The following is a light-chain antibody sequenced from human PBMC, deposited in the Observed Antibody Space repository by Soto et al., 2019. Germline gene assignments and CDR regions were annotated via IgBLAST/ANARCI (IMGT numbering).Light chain of an antibody. CDR3: QQYGSSFLT. J-gene: IGKJ3*01. Sequence: EIVLTQSPGTLSLSPGERATLSCRASQSVSSSYLAWYQQKPGQAPRLLIYGASSRATGIPDRFSGSGSGTDFTLTISRLEPEDFAVYYCQQYGSSFLTFGPGT. CDR2: GAS. V-gene: IGKV3-20*01. CDR1: QSVSSSY.